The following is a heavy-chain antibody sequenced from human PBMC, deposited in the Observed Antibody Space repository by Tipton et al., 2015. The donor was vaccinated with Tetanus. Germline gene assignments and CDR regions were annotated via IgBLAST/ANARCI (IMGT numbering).Heavy chain of an antibody. V-gene: IGHV3-74*01. J-gene: IGHJ5*01. CDR1: GFTFRNYW. Sequence: GSLRLSCVASGFTFRNYWMHWVHQAPGKGLVWVSRLNGDGTSISYADSVKGRFTISRDNAKNTLYLQMNSLRAEDTAVYYCAKVRGTLRYSFASWGQGTLVTVSS. D-gene: IGHD1-26*01. CDR3: AKVRGTLRYSFAS. CDR2: LNGDGTSI.